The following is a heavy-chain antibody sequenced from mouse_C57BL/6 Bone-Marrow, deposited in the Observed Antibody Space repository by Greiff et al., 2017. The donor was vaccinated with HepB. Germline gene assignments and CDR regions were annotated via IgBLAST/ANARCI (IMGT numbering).Heavy chain of an antibody. CDR1: GYTFTDYE. D-gene: IGHD1-1*01. V-gene: IGHV1-15*01. J-gene: IGHJ3*01. Sequence: VQLQQSGAELVRPGASVTLSCKASGYTFTDYEMHWVKQTPVHGLEWIGAIDPETGGTAYNQKFKGKAILTADKSSSTAYMELRSLTSEDSAVYYCTRRPTVVEPPFAYWGQGTLVTVSA. CDR2: IDPETGGT. CDR3: TRRPTVVEPPFAY.